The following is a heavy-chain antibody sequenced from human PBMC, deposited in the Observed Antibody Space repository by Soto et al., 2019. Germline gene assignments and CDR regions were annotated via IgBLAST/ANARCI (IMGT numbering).Heavy chain of an antibody. D-gene: IGHD2-2*01. V-gene: IGHV1-69*06. CDR2: ISPMYATT. CDR3: ARELCCRATCYTWRDV. CDR1: GYTFSSYA. Sequence: EASVKVSCKASGYTFSSYAISWVRQAPGQGLEWMGGISPMYATTEYAQRFQGRVTITADRSTSTAYMELSSLRSEDTAVYYCARELCCRATCYTWRDVWGQGTTVTVSS. J-gene: IGHJ6*02.